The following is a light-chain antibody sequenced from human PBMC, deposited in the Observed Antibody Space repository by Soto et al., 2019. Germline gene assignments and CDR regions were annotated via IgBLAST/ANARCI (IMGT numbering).Light chain of an antibody. CDR3: AAWDDSLNGFYV. J-gene: IGLJ1*01. CDR1: NSNIGSNT. V-gene: IGLV1-44*01. CDR2: SNN. Sequence: SVLTQPPSASGTPGQRVTISCSGNNSNIGSNTVDWYQQLPGTAPKLLIYSNNQRPSGVPDRFSGSKSGTSASLAISGLQSEDEADYYCAAWDDSLNGFYVFGTGTTV.